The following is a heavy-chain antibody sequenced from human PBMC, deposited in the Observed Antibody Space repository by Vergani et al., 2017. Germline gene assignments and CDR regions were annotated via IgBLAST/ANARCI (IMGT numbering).Heavy chain of an antibody. CDR3: ARVELSINWFDP. CDR2: IYHSGST. V-gene: IGHV4-38-2*01. D-gene: IGHD1-7*01. Sequence: QVQLQESGPGLVKPSETLSLTCAVSGYSISSGYYWGWIRQPPGKGLEWIGSIYHSGSTYYNPSLKSRVTISVDTSKNQFSLKLSSVTAADTAVYYCARVELSINWFDPWGQGTLVTVSS. J-gene: IGHJ5*02. CDR1: GYSISSGYY.